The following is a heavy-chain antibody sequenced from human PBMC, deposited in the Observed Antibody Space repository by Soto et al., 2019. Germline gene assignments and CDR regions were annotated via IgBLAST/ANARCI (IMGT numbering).Heavy chain of an antibody. CDR3: AKASGGGWPDYFDS. J-gene: IGHJ4*02. Sequence: EVHLLESGGGLVQPGGSLRLSCVASGFSFNPYVMAWVRQAPGKGLEWVSAIRSNTAITYYPDSMRGRFTISRVNSENTIFLQMNSLRVEDSAVYFCAKASGGGWPDYFDSWGQGTLVTVSS. CDR2: IRSNTAIT. V-gene: IGHV3-23*01. D-gene: IGHD2-15*01. CDR1: GFSFNPYV.